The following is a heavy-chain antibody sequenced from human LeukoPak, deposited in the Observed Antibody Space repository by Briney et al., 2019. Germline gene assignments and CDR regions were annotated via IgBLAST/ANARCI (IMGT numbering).Heavy chain of an antibody. Sequence: GGSLRLSCAASGFTFSSYAMSWVRQAPGKGLEWVSAISGSGGSTYYADSVKGRFTISRDNSENTLYLQMNSLRAEDTAVYYCAKDMVTMVRGASSAFDIWGQGTMVTVSS. CDR1: GFTFSSYA. D-gene: IGHD3-10*01. V-gene: IGHV3-23*01. CDR2: ISGSGGST. CDR3: AKDMVTMVRGASSAFDI. J-gene: IGHJ3*02.